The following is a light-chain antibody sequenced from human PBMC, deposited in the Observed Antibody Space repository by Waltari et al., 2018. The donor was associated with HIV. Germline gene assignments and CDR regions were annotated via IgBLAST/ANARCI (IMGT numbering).Light chain of an antibody. CDR3: QQFNDWPRT. Sequence: EIIMTQSPATLSVSPGERATLSCRASQSVNSNLAWYQQKPGQAPRLLIYGASTRAIGIPARFSGSGSGTEFTLTISSLQSEDFAVFYCQQFNDWPRTFGQGTKVEIK. CDR2: GAS. CDR1: QSVNSN. V-gene: IGKV3-15*01. J-gene: IGKJ1*01.